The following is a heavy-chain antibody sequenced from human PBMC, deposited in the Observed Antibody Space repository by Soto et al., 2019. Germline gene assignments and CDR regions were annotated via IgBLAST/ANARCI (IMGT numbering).Heavy chain of an antibody. J-gene: IGHJ4*02. CDR3: ARGPQFGAENYCSGGSCYFDY. Sequence: QVQLQQWGAGLLKPSETLSLTCAVYGGSFSGYYWSWIRQPPGKGLEWIGEINHSGSTNYNPSLKRRVTISVDTSKNQFSLKLSSVTAADTAVYYCARGPQFGAENYCSGGSCYFDYWGQGTLVTVSS. CDR1: GGSFSGYY. D-gene: IGHD2-15*01. CDR2: INHSGST. V-gene: IGHV4-34*01.